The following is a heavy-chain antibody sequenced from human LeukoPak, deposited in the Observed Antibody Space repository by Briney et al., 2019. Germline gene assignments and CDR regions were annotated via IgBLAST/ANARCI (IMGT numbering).Heavy chain of an antibody. D-gene: IGHD4-17*01. J-gene: IGHJ6*03. CDR3: AKGGWAYGDYVHYMDV. V-gene: IGHV3-11*04. Sequence: GGSLRLSCAASGFTFSDYYMSWIRQAPGKGLEWVSYISSSGSTIYYADSVKGRFTISRDNAKNSLYLQMNSLRAEDTAVYYCAKGGWAYGDYVHYMDVWGKGTTVTVSS. CDR2: ISSSGSTI. CDR1: GFTFSDYY.